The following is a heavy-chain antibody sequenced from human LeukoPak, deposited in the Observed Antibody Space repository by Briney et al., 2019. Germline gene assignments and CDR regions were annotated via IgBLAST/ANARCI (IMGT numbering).Heavy chain of an antibody. J-gene: IGHJ3*02. CDR2: IYYSGST. V-gene: IGHV4-59*12. Sequence: SETLSLTCTVSGGSISSYYWSWIRQPPGKGLEWIGNIYYSGSTYYNPSLKSRVTISVDTSKNQFSLKLSSVTAADTAVYYCARRWYYYDSSGYAFDIWGQGTMVTVSS. D-gene: IGHD3-22*01. CDR1: GGSISSYY. CDR3: ARRWYYYDSSGYAFDI.